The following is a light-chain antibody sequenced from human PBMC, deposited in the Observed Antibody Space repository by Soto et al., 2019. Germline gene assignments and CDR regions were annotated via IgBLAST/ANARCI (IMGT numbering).Light chain of an antibody. CDR2: GAS. V-gene: IGKV3-20*01. J-gene: IGKJ5*01. Sequence: EIVLTPSPGTLSLSPVERATLSCRASQSVSSYLAWYQQKPGQAPRLLIYGASSRATGIPDRFSGSGSGTDFTLTISRLEPEDFAVDYCQQYGSSLTVGQGTRLEIK. CDR3: QQYGSSLT. CDR1: QSVSSY.